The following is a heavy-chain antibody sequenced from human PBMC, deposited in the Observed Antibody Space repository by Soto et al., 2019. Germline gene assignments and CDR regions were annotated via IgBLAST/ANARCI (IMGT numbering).Heavy chain of an antibody. CDR1: GFTFDTYG. CDR3: ARVNPGNNLYYFNGLDV. V-gene: IGHV3-30-3*01. J-gene: IGHJ6*02. CDR2: ISYEGSNK. Sequence: LRLSCAASGFTFDTYGIHWVRQAPGKGLEWVALISYEGSNKYYSDSVKGRFTISRDNSKSTLFLHMNSLRVEDTGVYYCARVNPGNNLYYFNGLDVWGQGTSVTVFS. D-gene: IGHD1-1*01.